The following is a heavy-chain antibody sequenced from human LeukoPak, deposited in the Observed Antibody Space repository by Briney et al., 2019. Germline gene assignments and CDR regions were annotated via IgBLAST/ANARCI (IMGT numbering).Heavy chain of an antibody. CDR2: IIPIFGTA. CDR1: GCTFSSYA. V-gene: IGHV1-69*13. Sequence: SVKVSSRASGCTFSSYAMSWVRQAPGQGLEWMGGIIPIFGTANYAQKFQGRVTITADESTSTAYMELSSLRSEDTAVYYCAREHSSGSYDTFDIWGQGTMVTVSS. CDR3: AREHSSGSYDTFDI. D-gene: IGHD6-19*01. J-gene: IGHJ3*02.